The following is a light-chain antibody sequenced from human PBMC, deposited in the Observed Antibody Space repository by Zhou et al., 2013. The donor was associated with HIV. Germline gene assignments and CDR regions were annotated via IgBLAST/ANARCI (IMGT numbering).Light chain of an antibody. V-gene: IGKV1-33*01. J-gene: IGKJ5*01. CDR3: QRYDNVPPIT. CDR1: HDISDF. Sequence: DIQMTQSPSSLSASVGDRVTITCQASHDISDFLNWYQQKPGKAPKLLIYDAYKLATGVPSRFSGSGSETHYTFTISSLQPEDVATYYCQRYDNVPPITFGQGTRLEIK. CDR2: DAY.